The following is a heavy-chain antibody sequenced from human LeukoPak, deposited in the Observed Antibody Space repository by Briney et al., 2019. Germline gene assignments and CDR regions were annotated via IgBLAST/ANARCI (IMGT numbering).Heavy chain of an antibody. Sequence: ASVKVSCKVSGYTLTELSMHWVRQAPGKGLEWMGGFDPEDGETIYAQKSQGRVTMTEDTSTDTAYMELSSLRSEDTAVYYCATEDYSSSSLRWFDPWGQGTLVTVSS. V-gene: IGHV1-24*01. J-gene: IGHJ5*02. CDR2: FDPEDGET. CDR1: GYTLTELS. D-gene: IGHD6-6*01. CDR3: ATEDYSSSSLRWFDP.